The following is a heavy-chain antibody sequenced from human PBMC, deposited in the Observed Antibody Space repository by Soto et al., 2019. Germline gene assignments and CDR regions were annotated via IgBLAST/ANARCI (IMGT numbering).Heavy chain of an antibody. J-gene: IGHJ5*01. V-gene: IGHV1-2*02. CDR3: EGAERTRSPIFAS. CDR2: INPNSGMT. Sequence: ASVKVSCKPSGYTYTTYYLHCVRQPPAQDLEWMGWINPNSGMTNSAQKFQGRVTMNRDTSITTAYRELRRLKFDDTAISYCEGAERTRSPIFASWGHGSQVTVCS. D-gene: IGHD2-21*01. CDR1: GYTYTTYY.